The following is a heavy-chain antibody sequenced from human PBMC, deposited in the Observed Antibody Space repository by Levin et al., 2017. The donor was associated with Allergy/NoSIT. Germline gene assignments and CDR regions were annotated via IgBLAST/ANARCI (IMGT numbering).Heavy chain of an antibody. D-gene: IGHD2-2*01. J-gene: IGHJ2*01. V-gene: IGHV3-9*01. CDR3: AKDISDCSSTSCYDEVWDNWYFDL. CDR2: ISWNSGSI. CDR1: GFTFDDYA. Sequence: GGSLRLSCAASGFTFDDYAMHWVRQAPGKGLEWVSGISWNSGSIGYADSVKGRFTISRDNAKNSLYLQMNSLRAEDTALYYCAKDISDCSSTSCYDEVWDNWYFDLWGRGTLVTVSS.